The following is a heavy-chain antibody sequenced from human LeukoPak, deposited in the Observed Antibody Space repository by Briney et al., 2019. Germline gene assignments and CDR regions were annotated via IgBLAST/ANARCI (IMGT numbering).Heavy chain of an antibody. CDR3: ARYGTGWYAIAY. V-gene: IGHV4-59*08. J-gene: IGHJ4*02. D-gene: IGHD6-19*01. Sequence: PSETLSLTCTVSGGSITSNYWSWIGQPPGKGLEWIGYIYYDGSTNYNPSLKSRVTISVDTSKSQLSLNLTSVTAADTAVYYCARYGTGWYAIAYCGQGSPLTVSS. CDR1: GGSITSNY. CDR2: IYYDGST.